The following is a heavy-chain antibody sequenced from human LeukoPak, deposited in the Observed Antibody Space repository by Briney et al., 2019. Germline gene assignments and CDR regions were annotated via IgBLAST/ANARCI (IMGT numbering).Heavy chain of an antibody. CDR3: ARVSDIVVVPAARGPNGMDV. CDR2: INHSGST. J-gene: IGHJ6*02. CDR1: GGSFSGYY. Sequence: SETLSLTCAVYGGSFSGYYWSWIRQPPGEGLEWIGEINHSGSTNYNPSLKSRVTISVDTSKNQFSLKLSSVTAADTAVYYCARVSDIVVVPAARGPNGMDVWGQGTTVTVSS. D-gene: IGHD2-2*01. V-gene: IGHV4-34*01.